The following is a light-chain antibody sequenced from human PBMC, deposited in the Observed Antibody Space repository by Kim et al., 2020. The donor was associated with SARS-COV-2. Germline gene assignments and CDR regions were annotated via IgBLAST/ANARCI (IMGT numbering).Light chain of an antibody. V-gene: IGLV3-1*01. CDR1: KLGDKY. CDR3: QAWDSSTYV. CDR2: QYS. Sequence: VSPGQTASITCSGDKLGDKYACWYQQKPGQSPVLVIYQYSKRPSGIPERFSGSNSGNTATLTISGTQAMDEADYYCQAWDSSTYVFGTGTKVTVL. J-gene: IGLJ1*01.